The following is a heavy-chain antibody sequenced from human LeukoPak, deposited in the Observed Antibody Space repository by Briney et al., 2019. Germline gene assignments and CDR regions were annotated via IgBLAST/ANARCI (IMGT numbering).Heavy chain of an antibody. CDR2: IYYSGST. J-gene: IGHJ4*02. V-gene: IGHV4-31*03. Sequence: SETLSLTCTVSGGSISSGGYYWSWIRQHPGKGLEWIGYIYYSGSTYYNPSLKSRVTISVDTSKNQFSLKLNSVTAADTAVYYCARNGHYYGSGSYYDYWGQGTLVTVSS. CDR1: GGSISSGGYY. CDR3: ARNGHYYGSGSYYDY. D-gene: IGHD3-10*01.